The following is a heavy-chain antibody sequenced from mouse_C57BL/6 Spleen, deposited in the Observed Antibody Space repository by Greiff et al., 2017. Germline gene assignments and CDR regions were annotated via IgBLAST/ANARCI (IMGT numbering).Heavy chain of an antibody. J-gene: IGHJ2*01. Sequence: VKLLESVPGLVQPSQSLSITCTASGFSLTSSGVHWVRQSPGKGLEWLGVIWSGGSTDYNAAFISRLSISKDNSKSQVFFKMNSLQADDTAIYYCARNGRLNYFDYWGQGTTLTVSS. CDR3: ARNGRLNYFDY. CDR2: IWSGGST. D-gene: IGHD2-4*01. V-gene: IGHV2-2*01. CDR1: GFSLTSSG.